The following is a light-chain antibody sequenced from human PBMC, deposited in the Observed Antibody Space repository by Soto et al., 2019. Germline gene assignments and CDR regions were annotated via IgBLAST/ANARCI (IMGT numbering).Light chain of an antibody. Sequence: DIQMTQSPSSLSTSVADRVTIACRASQRVGSYLNWYQQKPGKAPTLLIYSASELQSGVSSRFSGSGSGTDFTLTIRNLQPEDFAVYYCQQSHNTPLTFGQGTKVDIK. CDR2: SAS. V-gene: IGKV1-39*01. CDR3: QQSHNTPLT. J-gene: IGKJ1*01. CDR1: QRVGSY.